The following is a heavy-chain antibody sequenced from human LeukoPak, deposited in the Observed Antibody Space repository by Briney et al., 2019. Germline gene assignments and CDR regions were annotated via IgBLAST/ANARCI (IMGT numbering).Heavy chain of an antibody. CDR3: ARAHNYYDSSGYYCSYDY. J-gene: IGHJ4*02. CDR2: ISAYNGNT. Sequence: ASVKVSCKASGYTFTSYGISWVRQAPGQGLEWMGWISAYNGNTNYAQKLQGRVTMTTDTSTSTAYMELRSLRSDDTAVYYCARAHNYYDSSGYYCSYDYWGQGTLVTVSS. CDR1: GYTFTSYG. D-gene: IGHD3-22*01. V-gene: IGHV1-18*01.